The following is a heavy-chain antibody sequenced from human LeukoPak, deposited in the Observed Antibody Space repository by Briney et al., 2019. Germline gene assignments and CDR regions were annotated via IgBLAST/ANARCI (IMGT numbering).Heavy chain of an antibody. D-gene: IGHD3-9*01. CDR3: ARWGMDILTGYYMRGDFDY. V-gene: IGHV1-2*02. J-gene: IGHJ4*02. CDR1: GYTFTSYD. Sequence: ASVKVSCKASGYTFTSYDINWVRQAPGQGLEWMGWINPNNAGTNYAQKFQGRVTVTRDTSISTAYMELNRLRSDDTAVYYCARWGMDILTGYYMRGDFDYWGQGTLVTVSS. CDR2: INPNNAGT.